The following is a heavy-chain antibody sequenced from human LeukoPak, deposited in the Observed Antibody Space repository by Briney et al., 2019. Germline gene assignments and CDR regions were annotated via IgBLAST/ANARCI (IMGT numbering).Heavy chain of an antibody. CDR3: ARKSALIAASPYFDY. J-gene: IGHJ4*02. D-gene: IGHD6-6*01. CDR1: GGSISSSSYY. Sequence: PSETLSLTCTVSGGSISSSSYYWGWIRQPPGKGLEWIRSIYYSGSTYYNPSLKSRVTISVDTSKNQFSLKLSSVTAADTAVYYCARKSALIAASPYFDYWGQGTLVTASS. CDR2: IYYSGST. V-gene: IGHV4-39*01.